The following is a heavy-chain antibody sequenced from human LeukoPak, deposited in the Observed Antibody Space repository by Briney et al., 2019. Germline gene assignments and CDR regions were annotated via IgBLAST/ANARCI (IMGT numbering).Heavy chain of an antibody. V-gene: IGHV1-8*01. J-gene: IGHJ4*02. CDR1: GYTFTSYD. CDR3: ARGEDSSGYLGHDY. Sequence: GASVKVSCKASGYTFTSYDINWVRQATGQGLEWMGWMNPNSGNTGYAQKFQGRVTMTRNTSISTAYMELSSLRSEDTAVYYCARGEDSSGYLGHDYWGQGTLVTVSS. D-gene: IGHD3-22*01. CDR2: MNPNSGNT.